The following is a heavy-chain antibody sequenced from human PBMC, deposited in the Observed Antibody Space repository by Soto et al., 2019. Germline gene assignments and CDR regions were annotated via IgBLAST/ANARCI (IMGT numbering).Heavy chain of an antibody. J-gene: IGHJ4*02. CDR3: ARGGSSSWYWREFDY. CDR2: IYPGDSDT. Sequence: PGESLKISCKGSGYSFTSYWIGWVRQMPGKGLEWMGIIYPGDSDTRYSPSFQGQVTISADKSISTAYLQWSSLKASDTAMYYCARGGSSSWYWREFDYWGQGTLVTVSS. V-gene: IGHV5-51*01. CDR1: GYSFTSYW. D-gene: IGHD6-13*01.